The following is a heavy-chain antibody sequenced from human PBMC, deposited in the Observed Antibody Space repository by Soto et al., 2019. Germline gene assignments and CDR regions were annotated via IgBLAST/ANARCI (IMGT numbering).Heavy chain of an antibody. J-gene: IGHJ4*02. CDR1: GFTFSTYA. D-gene: IGHD2-15*01. V-gene: IGHV3-23*01. CDR3: AKALLVPFIVVPSRPDY. CDR2: ISGDSDRT. Sequence: ASLRLSCAASGFTFSTYAMSWVRQAPGKGLEWVSGISGDSDRTYYADSVRGRFSISRDNSQNTLYLLMNSLRAEDTAVYYCAKALLVPFIVVPSRPDYWGQGTLVTVSS.